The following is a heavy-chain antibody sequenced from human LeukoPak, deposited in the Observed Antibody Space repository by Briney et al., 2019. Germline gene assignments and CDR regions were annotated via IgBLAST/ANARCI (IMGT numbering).Heavy chain of an antibody. J-gene: IGHJ4*02. CDR2: ISGSGGST. D-gene: IGHD1-14*01. V-gene: IGHV3-23*01. CDR3: AKDPGVTGNFDY. CDR1: GFTFSSYA. Sequence: PRGSLRLSCAASGFTFSSYAMSWVRQAPGKGLEWVSAISGSGGSTYYADSVKGRFTISRDNSKNTLYLQMNSLRAEDTAVYYCAKDPGVTGNFDYWGQGTLVTVSS.